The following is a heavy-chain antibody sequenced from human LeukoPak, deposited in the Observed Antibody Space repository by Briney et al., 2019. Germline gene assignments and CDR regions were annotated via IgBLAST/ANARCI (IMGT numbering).Heavy chain of an antibody. CDR1: GYTFTSYA. D-gene: IGHD6-19*01. CDR2: INTNTGNP. V-gene: IGHV7-4-1*02. CDR3: ANLGEQWLVPGRDY. J-gene: IGHJ4*02. Sequence: ASVKVSCKASGYTFTSYAMNWVRQAPGQGLEWMGWINTNTGNPTYAQGFTGRFVFSLDTSVSTAYLQISSLKAEDSAVYYCANLGEQWLVPGRDYWGQGTLVTVSS.